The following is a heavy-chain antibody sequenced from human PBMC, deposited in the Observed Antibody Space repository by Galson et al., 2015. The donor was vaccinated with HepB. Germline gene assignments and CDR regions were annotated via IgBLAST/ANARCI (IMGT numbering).Heavy chain of an antibody. CDR2: ISYDGSNK. J-gene: IGHJ4*02. CDR3: ARDRSSGWYYSY. Sequence: SLRLSCAASGFTFSSYAMHWVRQAPGKGLEWVAVISYDGSNKYYADSVKGRFTISRDNSKNTLYLQMNSLRAEDTAVYYCARDRSSGWYYSYWGQGTLVTVSS. D-gene: IGHD6-19*01. V-gene: IGHV3-30*04. CDR1: GFTFSSYA.